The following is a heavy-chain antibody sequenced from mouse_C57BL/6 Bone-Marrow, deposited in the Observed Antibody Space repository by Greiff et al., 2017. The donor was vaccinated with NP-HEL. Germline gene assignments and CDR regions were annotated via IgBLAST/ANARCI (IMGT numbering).Heavy chain of an antibody. CDR2: ISDGGSYT. Sequence: EVKLMESGGGLVKPGGSLKLSCAASGFTFSSYAMSWVRQTPEKRLEWVATISDGGSYTYYPDNVKGRFTISRDNAKNNLYLQMSHLKSEDTAMYYCAGVPDGGYYWYFDDWGTGTTVTVSS. CDR3: AGVPDGGYYWYFDD. D-gene: IGHD1-1*02. J-gene: IGHJ1*03. CDR1: GFTFSSYA. V-gene: IGHV5-4*03.